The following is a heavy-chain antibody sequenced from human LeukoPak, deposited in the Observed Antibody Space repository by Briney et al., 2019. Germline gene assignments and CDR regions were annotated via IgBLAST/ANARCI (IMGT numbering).Heavy chain of an antibody. CDR1: GFTFSNYA. CDR2: MSGTGGST. Sequence: GRSLRLSCAASGFTFSNYAMTWVRQAPGKGLEWVSSMSGTGGSTNYADSAKGRFTISRDNSKNTLYLQMDSLRAEDTAVYSCAKDSGTYYKGFDYWGQGTPVTVSS. V-gene: IGHV3-23*01. D-gene: IGHD3-10*01. J-gene: IGHJ4*02. CDR3: AKDSGTYYKGFDY.